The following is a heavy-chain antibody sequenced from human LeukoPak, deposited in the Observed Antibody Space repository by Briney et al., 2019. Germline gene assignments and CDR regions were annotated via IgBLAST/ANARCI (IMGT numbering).Heavy chain of an antibody. CDR2: IIPIFGTA. V-gene: IGHV1-69*05. D-gene: IGHD6-13*01. CDR3: ASGYSSSWDLDY. CDR1: GGTFSSYA. J-gene: IGHJ4*02. Sequence: GASVKVSCKASGGTFSSYAISWVRQAPGQGLEWMGGIIPIFGTANYAQKFQGRVTITTDESTSTAYMELSSLRSEDTAVYYCASGYSSSWDLDYWGQGTLVTVSS.